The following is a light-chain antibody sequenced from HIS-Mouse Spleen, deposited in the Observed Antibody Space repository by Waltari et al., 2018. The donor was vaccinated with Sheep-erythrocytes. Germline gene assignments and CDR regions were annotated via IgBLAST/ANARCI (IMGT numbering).Light chain of an antibody. CDR3: SSYTSSSTWV. CDR1: SSDVGGYNY. J-gene: IGLJ3*02. V-gene: IGLV2-14*01. CDR2: EVS. Sequence: QSALTQPASVSGSPGQSITIPCTGTSSDVGGYNYVSWYQQHPGKAPKLMIYEVSMRPSGFSNRFSGSKSGNTASLTISGLQAEDEADYYCSSYTSSSTWVFGGGTKLTVL.